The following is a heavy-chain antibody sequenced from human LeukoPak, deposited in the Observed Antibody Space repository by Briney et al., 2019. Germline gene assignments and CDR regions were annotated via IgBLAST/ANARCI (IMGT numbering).Heavy chain of an antibody. CDR3: ANAYCGGDWKPFWYFHL. J-gene: IGHJ2*01. CDR2: IYYIGNT. Sequence: PSETLSLTCTVSGGSISSGDYYWSWIRQPPGKGLEWIGYIYYIGNTFYNPSLKSRVTISVDTSKNQFSLKLSSVTAADTAVYYCANAYCGGDWKPFWYFHLWGRGTLVTVSS. D-gene: IGHD2-21*02. V-gene: IGHV4-30-4*01. CDR1: GGSISSGDYY.